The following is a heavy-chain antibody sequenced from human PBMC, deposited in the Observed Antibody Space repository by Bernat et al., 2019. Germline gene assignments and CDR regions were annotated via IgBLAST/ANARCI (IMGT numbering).Heavy chain of an antibody. Sequence: QVQLQQWGAGLLKPSETLSLTCAVYGGSFGGYYWSWIRQPPGKGLEWIGEINHSGSTNYNPSLKSRVTISVDTSKNQFSLKLSSVTAADTAVYYCARGRGITMIVVVISYYFDYWGQGTLVTVSS. CDR2: INHSGST. CDR1: GGSFGGYY. CDR3: ARGRGITMIVVVISYYFDY. D-gene: IGHD3-22*01. J-gene: IGHJ4*02. V-gene: IGHV4-34*01.